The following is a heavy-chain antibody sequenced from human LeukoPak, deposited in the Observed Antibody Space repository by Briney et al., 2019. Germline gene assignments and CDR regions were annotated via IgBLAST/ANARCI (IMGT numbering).Heavy chain of an antibody. CDR2: ISDSGDYT. CDR3: ARDQGITMVRGVKPYYYYYMDV. Sequence: PGGSLRLSCAASGFTFSSYAMNWVRQAPGKGLEWVSVISDSGDYTYYADSVKGRFTISRDNAKNSLYLQMNSLRAEDTAVYYCARDQGITMVRGVKPYYYYYMDVWGKGTTVTVSS. CDR1: GFTFSSYA. D-gene: IGHD3-10*01. J-gene: IGHJ6*03. V-gene: IGHV3-21*01.